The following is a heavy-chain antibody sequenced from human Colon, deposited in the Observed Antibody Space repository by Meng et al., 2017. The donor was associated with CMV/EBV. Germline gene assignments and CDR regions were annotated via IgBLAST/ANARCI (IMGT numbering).Heavy chain of an antibody. CDR2: ITWDGGRT. CDR1: GFRLDGYS. D-gene: IGHD2-2*01. J-gene: IGHJ4*02. CDR3: ARADPSEDIVVVPAAIG. Sequence: GGSLRLSCVGSGFRLDGYSMHWVRQTPGKGLEWVSHITWDGGRTHYADSVKGRFTISRDNAKNSPYLQMNSLRAEDTAVYYCARADPSEDIVVVPAAIGWGQGTLVTVSS. V-gene: IGHV3-20*04.